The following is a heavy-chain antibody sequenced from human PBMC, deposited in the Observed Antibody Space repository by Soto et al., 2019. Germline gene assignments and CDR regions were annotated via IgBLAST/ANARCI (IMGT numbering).Heavy chain of an antibody. Sequence: EVQLLESGGGLVQPGGSLRLSCAASGFTFSSCAMSWVRQAPGKGLEWVADISGSGGSTFYADPVKGRFSISRDNSKTAMYLQMNSLGAEDTAVYYCAKGRGYCSSTSCYVASDYWGQGTLVNVSS. CDR1: GFTFSSCA. D-gene: IGHD2-2*01. CDR3: AKGRGYCSSTSCYVASDY. CDR2: ISGSGGST. J-gene: IGHJ4*02. V-gene: IGHV3-23*01.